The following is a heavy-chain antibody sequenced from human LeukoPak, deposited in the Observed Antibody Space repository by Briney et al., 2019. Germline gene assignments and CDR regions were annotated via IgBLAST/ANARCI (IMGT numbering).Heavy chain of an antibody. D-gene: IGHD5-18*01. J-gene: IGHJ4*02. Sequence: GRSLRLSCAASGFTFSSYGMHWVRQAPGKGLEWVAVIWYDGSNKYYADSVEGRFTISRDNSKNTLYLQMNSLRAEDTAVYYCARDWDRRGYSYGPSWGQGTLVTVSS. V-gene: IGHV3-33*01. CDR2: IWYDGSNK. CDR1: GFTFSSYG. CDR3: ARDWDRRGYSYGPS.